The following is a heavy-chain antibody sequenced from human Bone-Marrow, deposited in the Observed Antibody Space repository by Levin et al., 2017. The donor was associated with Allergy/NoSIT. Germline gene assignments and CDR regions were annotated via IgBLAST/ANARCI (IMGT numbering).Heavy chain of an antibody. V-gene: IGHV4-34*01. D-gene: IGHD5-24*01. CDR3: ARGGDRNWYFDL. Sequence: NASETLSLTCTLYGGSFSQYYWSWIRQSPGKGLEWLGEINPSGSTTYNSSLRSRVTISLDSSKDQLSLNLNSVTAADTAVYYCARGGDRNWYFDLWGRGALVTVSS. CDR2: INPSGST. J-gene: IGHJ2*01. CDR1: GGSFSQYY.